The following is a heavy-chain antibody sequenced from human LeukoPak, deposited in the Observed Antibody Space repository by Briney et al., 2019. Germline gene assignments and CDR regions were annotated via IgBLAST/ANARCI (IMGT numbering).Heavy chain of an antibody. J-gene: IGHJ6*02. V-gene: IGHV3-21*01. CDR2: ISTSSYI. D-gene: IGHD3-9*01. Sequence: GGSLSLSCLADRLTFSNYSRNWFRQAPGKGMEWVSSISTSSYIHYADSVKGRFTISRDNARNSLYLQMKSLRAEDTAVYYCARDLDLLTGYDYYYYGMDVWGQGTTVTVSS. CDR3: ARDLDLLTGYDYYYYGMDV. CDR1: RLTFSNYS.